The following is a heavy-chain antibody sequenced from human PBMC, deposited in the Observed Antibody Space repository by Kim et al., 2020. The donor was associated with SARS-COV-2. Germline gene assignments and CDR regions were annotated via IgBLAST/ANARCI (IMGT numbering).Heavy chain of an antibody. J-gene: IGHJ6*02. CDR3: ARGGPSGSYYYYGMDV. CDR2: ISSSSSYT. Sequence: GGSLRLSCAASGFTFSDYYMSWIRQAPGKGLEWVSYISSSSSYTNYADSVKGRFTISRDNAKNSLYLQMNSLRAEDTAVYYCARGGPSGSYYYYGMDVWGQGTTVTVSS. D-gene: IGHD1-26*01. V-gene: IGHV3-11*05. CDR1: GFTFSDYY.